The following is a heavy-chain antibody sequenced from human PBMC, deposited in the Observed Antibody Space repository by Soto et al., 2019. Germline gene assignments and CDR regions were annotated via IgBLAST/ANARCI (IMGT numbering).Heavy chain of an antibody. CDR1: GFTSSSYS. Sequence: GGSLRLSCAASGFTSSSYSMNWVRQAPGKGLEWVSSISSSSSYIYYADSVKGRFTISRDNAKNSLYLQMNSLRAEDTAVYYCARDREYSSGWYEAYYYGMDVWGQGTTVTVSS. D-gene: IGHD6-19*01. CDR3: ARDREYSSGWYEAYYYGMDV. J-gene: IGHJ6*02. V-gene: IGHV3-21*01. CDR2: ISSSSSYI.